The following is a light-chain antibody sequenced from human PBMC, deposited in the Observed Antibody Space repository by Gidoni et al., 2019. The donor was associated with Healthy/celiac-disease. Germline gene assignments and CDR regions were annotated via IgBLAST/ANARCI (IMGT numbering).Light chain of an antibody. CDR2: GKN. J-gene: IGLJ1*01. Sequence: SSELTQDPAVSVALGQTVRITCQGDSLRSYYASWYQQKPGQAPVLVISGKNNRPSGIPDRFSGSSPGNTASLTITGAQAEDEADYYCNSRDSSGNHLVFGTGTKVTVL. CDR1: SLRSYY. CDR3: NSRDSSGNHLV. V-gene: IGLV3-19*01.